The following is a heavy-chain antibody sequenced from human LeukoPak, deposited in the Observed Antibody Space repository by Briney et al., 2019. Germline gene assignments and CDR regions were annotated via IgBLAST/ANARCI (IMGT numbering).Heavy chain of an antibody. J-gene: IGHJ4*02. CDR1: GYTFTSYD. D-gene: IGHD6-6*01. Sequence: ASVKVSCKASGYTFTSYDINWVRQATGQGLEWMGWMNPNSGNTGYAQKFQGRVTMTRDTSISTAYMELSRLRSDDTAVYYCARGIAALGFYWGQGTLVTVSS. V-gene: IGHV1-8*01. CDR3: ARGIAALGFY. CDR2: MNPNSGNT.